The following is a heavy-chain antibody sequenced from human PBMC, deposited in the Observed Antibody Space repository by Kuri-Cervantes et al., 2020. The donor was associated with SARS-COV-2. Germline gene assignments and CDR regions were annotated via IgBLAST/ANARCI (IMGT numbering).Heavy chain of an antibody. CDR3: ARARIVSSGWYYYYGMDV. Sequence: GSLRLSCAVSGGSISSSNWWSWVRQPPGKGLEWIGEIYHSGSTNYNQSLKSRVTISVDTSKNQFSLKLSSVTAADTAVYYCARARIVSSGWYYYYGMDVWGQGTTVTVSS. CDR1: GGSISSSNW. D-gene: IGHD6-19*01. V-gene: IGHV4-4*02. CDR2: IYHSGST. J-gene: IGHJ6*02.